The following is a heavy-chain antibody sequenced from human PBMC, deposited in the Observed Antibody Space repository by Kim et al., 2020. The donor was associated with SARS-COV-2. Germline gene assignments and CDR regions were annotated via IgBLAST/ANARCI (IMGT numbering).Heavy chain of an antibody. CDR1: GFTFSSYA. Sequence: GGSLRLSCAASGFTFSSYAMSWVRQAPGKGLEWVSAISGSGGSTYYADSAKGRFTISRDNSKNTLYLQMNSLRAEDTAVYYCAKWAALTGYYSYFDYWGQGTLVTVSS. CDR3: AKWAALTGYYSYFDY. J-gene: IGHJ4*02. V-gene: IGHV3-23*01. CDR2: ISGSGGST. D-gene: IGHD3-9*01.